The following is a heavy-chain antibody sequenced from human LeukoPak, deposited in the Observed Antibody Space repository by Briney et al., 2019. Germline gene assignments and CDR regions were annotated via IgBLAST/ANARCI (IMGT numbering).Heavy chain of an antibody. D-gene: IGHD5-24*01. CDR3: AKAEMATIDFDY. CDR1: GFTFSSYG. J-gene: IGHJ4*02. CDR2: ISGSGGST. Sequence: PGGSLRLSCAASGFTFSSYGMSWVRQAPGKGLEWVSAISGSGGSTYYADSVKGRFTISRDNSKNTLYLQMNSLRAEDTAVYYCAKAEMATIDFDYWGQGTLVTVSS. V-gene: IGHV3-23*01.